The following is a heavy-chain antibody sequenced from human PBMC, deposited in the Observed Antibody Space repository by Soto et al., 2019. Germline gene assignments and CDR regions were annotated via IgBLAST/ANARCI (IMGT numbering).Heavy chain of an antibody. Sequence: SETLSLTCTVSGGSISSYYWSWIRQPPGKGLEWIGYIYYSGSTNYNPSLKSRVTISVDTSKNQFSLKLSSVTAADTAVYYCARVGVGIVRYYYYYMDVWGKGTTVTVSS. CDR2: IYYSGST. J-gene: IGHJ6*03. D-gene: IGHD3-3*01. V-gene: IGHV4-59*01. CDR1: GGSISSYY. CDR3: ARVGVGIVRYYYYYMDV.